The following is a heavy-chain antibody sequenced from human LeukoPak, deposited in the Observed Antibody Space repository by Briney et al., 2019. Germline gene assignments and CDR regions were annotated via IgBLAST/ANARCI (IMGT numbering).Heavy chain of an antibody. CDR3: ARVEYSSGWFFDY. J-gene: IGHJ4*02. CDR1: GGTFSSYA. V-gene: IGHV1-69*04. D-gene: IGHD6-13*01. Sequence: ASVKVSCKASGGTFSSYAISWVRQAPGQGLEWMGRIIPILGIANYAQKFQGRVTITADKSTSTAYMELSSLRSEDTAVYYCARVEYSSGWFFDYWGQGTLVTVSS. CDR2: IIPILGIA.